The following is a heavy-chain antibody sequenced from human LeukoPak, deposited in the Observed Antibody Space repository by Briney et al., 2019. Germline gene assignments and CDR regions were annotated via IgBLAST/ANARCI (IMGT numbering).Heavy chain of an antibody. CDR1: GFTFSSYG. CDR2: IRYDGSNK. CDR3: AKAFVGVRYGYSPVY. V-gene: IGHV3-30*02. D-gene: IGHD5-18*01. Sequence: PGGSLRLSCAASGFTFSSYGMHWVRQAPGKGLEWVAFIRYDGSNKYYADSVKGRFTISRDNSKNTLYLQMNSLRAEDTAVYYCAKAFVGVRYGYSPVYWGQGTLVTVSS. J-gene: IGHJ4*02.